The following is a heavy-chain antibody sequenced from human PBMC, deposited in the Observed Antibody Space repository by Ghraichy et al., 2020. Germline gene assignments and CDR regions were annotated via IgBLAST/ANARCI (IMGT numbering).Heavy chain of an antibody. CDR1: GGSFSGYY. J-gene: IGHJ6*03. CDR2: INHSGST. V-gene: IGHV4-34*01. Sequence: SETLSLTCAVYGGSFSGYYWSWIRQPPGKGLEWIGEINHSGSTNYNPSLKSRVTISVDTSKNQFSLKLSSVTAADTAVYYCARGEDYYYYMDVWGKGTTVTVSS. CDR3: ARGEDYYYYMDV.